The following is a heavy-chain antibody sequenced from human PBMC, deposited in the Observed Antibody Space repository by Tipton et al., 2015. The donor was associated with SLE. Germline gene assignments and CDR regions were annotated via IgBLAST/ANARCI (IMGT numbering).Heavy chain of an antibody. V-gene: IGHV3-7*01. CDR2: INQDGSQK. Sequence: GSLRLSCAGSGFSFNNFWMSWVRQAPVTGLEWVANINQDGSQKNYVDSVRGRFIISRDNTKNSLYLQMNSLRAEDTAVYYCAKHGVYGMDVWGRGTAVTVSS. D-gene: IGHD3-3*01. J-gene: IGHJ6*02. CDR1: GFSFNNFW. CDR3: AKHGVYGMDV.